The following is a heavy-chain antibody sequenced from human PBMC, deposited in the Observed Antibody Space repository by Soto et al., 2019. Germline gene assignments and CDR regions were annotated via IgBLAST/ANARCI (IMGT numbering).Heavy chain of an antibody. Sequence: QVQLVQSGAEVKKPGASVKVSCKASGYTFTSYGISWVRQAPGQGLEWMGWISAYNGNTNYAQKLQGRVTMTTDTSTSTAYMELRSLRSDDTAVDYCARDRGSDQAYYYYGMDVWGQGTTVTVSS. CDR3: ARDRGSDQAYYYYGMDV. J-gene: IGHJ6*02. CDR2: ISAYNGNT. D-gene: IGHD3-10*01. CDR1: GYTFTSYG. V-gene: IGHV1-18*01.